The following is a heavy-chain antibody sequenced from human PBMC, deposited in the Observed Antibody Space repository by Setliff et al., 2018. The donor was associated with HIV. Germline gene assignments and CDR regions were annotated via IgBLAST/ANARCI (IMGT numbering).Heavy chain of an antibody. V-gene: IGHV3-33*06. J-gene: IGHJ3*02. CDR3: AKDDSTDWRTFDI. CDR2: IWYDGSNK. CDR1: GFAFSSFG. D-gene: IGHD3-9*01. Sequence: GGSLRLSCAASGFAFSSFGMHWVRQAPGKGLEWVAVIWYDGSNKYYADSVKGRFTISRDNSKNTLYLQMNSLRAEDTAVYYCAKDDSTDWRTFDIWGQGTMVTVSS.